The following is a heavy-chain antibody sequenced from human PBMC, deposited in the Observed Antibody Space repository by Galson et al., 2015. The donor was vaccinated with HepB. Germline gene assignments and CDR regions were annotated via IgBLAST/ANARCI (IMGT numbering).Heavy chain of an antibody. D-gene: IGHD2-8*01. CDR3: GRGSLIRPRSVVKY. V-gene: IGHV1-2*02. J-gene: IGHJ4*02. Sequence: SVKVSCKASGSTFTGYYMHWLRQAPGQGLECMGWINVNNGDTSYAPKFQGRITMTRDTSISTVYVELNMLRSDDTAMYYCGRGSLIRPRSVVKYWGQGALVTVSS. CDR2: INVNNGDT. CDR1: GSTFTGYY.